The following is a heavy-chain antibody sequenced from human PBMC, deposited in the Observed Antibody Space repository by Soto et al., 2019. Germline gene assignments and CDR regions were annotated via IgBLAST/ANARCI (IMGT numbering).Heavy chain of an antibody. CDR2: IKSKTDGGTT. D-gene: IGHD3-3*01. J-gene: IGHJ4*02. CDR1: GFTFSNAW. V-gene: IGHV3-15*01. CDR3: TLRLRFLDAAGY. Sequence: EVQLVESGGGLVKPGGSLRLSCAAYGFTFSNAWMSWVRQAPGKGLEWVGRIKSKTDGGTTDYAAPVKGRFTISRDDSKNTLYLQMNSLKTEDTAVYYCTLRLRFLDAAGYWGQGTLVTVSS.